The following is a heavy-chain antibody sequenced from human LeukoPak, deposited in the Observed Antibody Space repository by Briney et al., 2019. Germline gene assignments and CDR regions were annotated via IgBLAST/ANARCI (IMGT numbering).Heavy chain of an antibody. D-gene: IGHD1-26*01. Sequence: GGSLRLSCAASGFTFSNYALTWVRQAPGKGLEWVSSISVGGGSTYYADSMKGRFTISRDNSENTLYLQMDSLRAEDTAVYYCAKTSYSGSYYYYYYCMGVWGKGTTVTVSS. CDR3: AKTSYSGSYYYYYYCMGV. J-gene: IGHJ6*03. CDR2: ISVGGGST. CDR1: GFTFSNYA. V-gene: IGHV3-23*01.